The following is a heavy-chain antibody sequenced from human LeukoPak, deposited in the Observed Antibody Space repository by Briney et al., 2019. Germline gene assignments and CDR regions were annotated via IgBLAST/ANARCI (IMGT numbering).Heavy chain of an antibody. V-gene: IGHV4-4*07. J-gene: IGHJ4*02. CDR2: IYSSGSA. D-gene: IGHD4-17*01. Sequence: PSETLSLTCTVSGXSISGYYWSWVRQPAGKGLEWIGRIYSSGSANYNPSLKSRVTMSVDTSNNQFSLKLTSVSAADTAVYYCAREYGDLDYWGQGTLVTVSS. CDR3: AREYGDLDY. CDR1: GXSISGYY.